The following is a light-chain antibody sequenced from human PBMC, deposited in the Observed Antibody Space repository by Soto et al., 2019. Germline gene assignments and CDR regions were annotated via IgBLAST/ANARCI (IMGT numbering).Light chain of an antibody. V-gene: IGKV3-15*01. J-gene: IGKJ5*01. CDR3: QQYTNWPPIT. CDR2: GSS. CDR1: QSVGSN. Sequence: EIVLTQSPATLSLSPGERATLSCRASQSVGSNLAWFQQKPGQAPRLLIYGSSTRATGVPARFSGSGSGADFTLTIRNLQSEDFAVYYCQQYTNWPPITFGQGTRLEIK.